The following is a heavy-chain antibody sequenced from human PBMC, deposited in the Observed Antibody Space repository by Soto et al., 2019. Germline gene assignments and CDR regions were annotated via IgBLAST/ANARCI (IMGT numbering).Heavy chain of an antibody. Sequence: GGSLRLSCAASGFTFSNYGMAWVRQTPGKGLEWVSGISGSGSATYYGDSVRGRFTISRDNSKNTVNLQMNSLRVEDTAVYYCVRRASGYNWFDPWGQGTRVTVSS. D-gene: IGHD6-25*01. CDR3: VRRASGYNWFDP. V-gene: IGHV3-23*01. CDR1: GFTFSNYG. CDR2: ISGSGSAT. J-gene: IGHJ5*02.